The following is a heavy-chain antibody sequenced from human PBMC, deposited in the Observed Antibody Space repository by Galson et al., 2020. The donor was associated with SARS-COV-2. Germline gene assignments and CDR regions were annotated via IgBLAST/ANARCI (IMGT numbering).Heavy chain of an antibody. V-gene: IGHV3-30*02. CDR1: GFTFTTYG. CDR3: AKCSSDFGYFYYGVDV. Sequence: GGSLRLSCAASGFTFTTYGMHWVGQAPGKGLEWVAFIRYDGTYTYYADSVKGRFTISRDNSKNTLDLQMNSLRAEDTGVYYCAKCSSDFGYFYYGVDVWGQGTTVTVSS. CDR2: IRYDGTYT. D-gene: IGHD6-19*01. J-gene: IGHJ6*02.